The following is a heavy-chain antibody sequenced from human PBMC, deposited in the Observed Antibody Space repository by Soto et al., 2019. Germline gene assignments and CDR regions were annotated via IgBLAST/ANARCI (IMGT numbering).Heavy chain of an antibody. V-gene: IGHV4-31*03. D-gene: IGHD3-10*01. Sequence: SESLSLTCTVSGDSISIGGYYWTWIRQHPTKGLEWIGYIYYTGSTFYNPSLRSRVTMSADTSKNEFYLKLRSVTAADTAVYYCARGPNPMIRGVVISAFEFWGQGSLVTVSS. CDR1: GDSISIGGYY. CDR3: ARGPNPMIRGVVISAFEF. CDR2: IYYTGST. J-gene: IGHJ4*02.